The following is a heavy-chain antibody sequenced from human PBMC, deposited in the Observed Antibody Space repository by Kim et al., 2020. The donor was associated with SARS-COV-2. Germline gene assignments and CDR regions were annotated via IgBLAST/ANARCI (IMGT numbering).Heavy chain of an antibody. CDR2: SNAGNGKT. D-gene: IGHD6-13*01. Sequence: ASVKVSCKASGYALDTYAIHWVRQPPGQRLEWMGWSNAGNGKTKYSQKFQGRVTITRDTSANTAYMELSSLRSEDTSVYFCARAMAAVGSCDFWGQGTRV. J-gene: IGHJ1*01. V-gene: IGHV1-3*01. CDR1: GYALDTYA. CDR3: ARAMAAVGSCDF.